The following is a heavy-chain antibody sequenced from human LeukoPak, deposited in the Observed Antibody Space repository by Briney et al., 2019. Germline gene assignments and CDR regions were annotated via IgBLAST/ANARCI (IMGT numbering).Heavy chain of an antibody. V-gene: IGHV4-59*01. CDR2: IYYDGST. CDR1: GGYIRGYH. J-gene: IGHJ4*02. CDR3: ARYTAMVPFDY. D-gene: IGHD5-18*01. Sequence: ETLSLTCSVSGGYIRGYHWSWIRQPSGKGLEWIGYIYYDGSTNSNPSHNSRVTISVDTSNNQYSLKLRSVTAADTAVYYCARYTAMVPFDYWGQGTLVTVSS.